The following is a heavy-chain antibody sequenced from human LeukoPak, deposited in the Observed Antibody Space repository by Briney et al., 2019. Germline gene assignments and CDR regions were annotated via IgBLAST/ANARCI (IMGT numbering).Heavy chain of an antibody. J-gene: IGHJ6*03. CDR2: ISSSGSTI. CDR3: ARDRRFLEWSPHYYYYMDV. CDR1: GFTFSSYE. D-gene: IGHD3-3*01. V-gene: IGHV3-48*03. Sequence: GGSLRLSCAAYGFTFSSYEMNWVRQAPGKGLEWVSYISSSGSTIYYADSVKGRFTISRDNAKNSLYLQMNSLRAEDTAVYYCARDRRFLEWSPHYYYYMDVWGKGTTVTVSS.